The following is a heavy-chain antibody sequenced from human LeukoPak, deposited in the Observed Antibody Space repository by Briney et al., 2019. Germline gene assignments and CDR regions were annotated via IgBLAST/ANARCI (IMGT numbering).Heavy chain of an antibody. J-gene: IGHJ4*02. CDR3: ARRGTIAAADY. CDR2: IRSKAYGGTI. CDR1: GFTFSSYW. V-gene: IGHV3-49*04. Sequence: PGGSLRLSCAASGFTFSSYWMSWVRQAPGKGLEGVGFIRSKAYGGTIEYAASVKDRFTISRDDSKSIAYLQMNSLKTEDTGVYYCARRGTIAAADYWGQGTLVTVSS. D-gene: IGHD6-6*01.